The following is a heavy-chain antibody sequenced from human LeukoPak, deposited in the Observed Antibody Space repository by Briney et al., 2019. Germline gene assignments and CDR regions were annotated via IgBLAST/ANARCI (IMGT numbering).Heavy chain of an antibody. J-gene: IGHJ4*02. D-gene: IGHD1-26*01. CDR1: GSTLSSYS. CDR2: ISSSSSTI. CDR3: ARVRGSYCSDY. V-gene: IGHV3-48*04. Sequence: GGSLRLSCAASGSTLSSYSMNWVRQAPGKGLEWVSYISSSSSTIYYADSVKGRFTISRDNAKNSLYLQMNSLRAEDTAVYYCARVRGSYCSDYWGQGTLVTVSS.